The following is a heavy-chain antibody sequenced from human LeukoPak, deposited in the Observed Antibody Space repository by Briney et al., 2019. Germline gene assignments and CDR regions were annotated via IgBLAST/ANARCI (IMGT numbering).Heavy chain of an antibody. Sequence: ASVKLSCKASGYTFTGYYMNWVRQAPGPGLEWMGWFNSNSGGTNSAQKFPGRVTMTRDTSISEAYMELSSLRFNATAMYDCAGLRYGSRIPFDCQGQGTLVTVSS. CDR2: FNSNSGGT. CDR1: GYTFTGYY. V-gene: IGHV1-2*02. D-gene: IGHD3-9*01. CDR3: AGLRYGSRIPFDC. J-gene: IGHJ4*02.